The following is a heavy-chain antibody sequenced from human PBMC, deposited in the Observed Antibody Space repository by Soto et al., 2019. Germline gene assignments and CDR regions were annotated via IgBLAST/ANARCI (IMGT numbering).Heavy chain of an antibody. CDR1: GGSFSGYY. J-gene: IGHJ6*02. V-gene: IGHV4-34*01. Sequence: SETLSLTCAVYGGSFSGYYWIWIRQPPGKGLEWIGEINHSGSTNYNPSLKSRVTISVDTSKNQFSLKLSSVTAADTAVYYCARLTTVTRMDVWGQGTTVTVSS. D-gene: IGHD4-4*01. CDR2: INHSGST. CDR3: ARLTTVTRMDV.